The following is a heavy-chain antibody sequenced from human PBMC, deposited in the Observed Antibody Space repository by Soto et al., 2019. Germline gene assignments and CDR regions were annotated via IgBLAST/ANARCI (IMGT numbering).Heavy chain of an antibody. CDR2: IIPIFGTA. J-gene: IGHJ5*02. V-gene: IGHV1-69*01. D-gene: IGHD1-26*01. CDR1: GGTFSSYA. CDR3: AREGGKYPRRCWFDP. Sequence: QVQLVQSGAEVKKPGSSVKVSCKASGGTFSSYAISWVRQAPGQGLEWMGGIIPIFGTANYAQKFQGRVTSTADESTSTAYMELRSLRSEDTAVYYWAREGGKYPRRCWFDPWGQGTLVTVSS.